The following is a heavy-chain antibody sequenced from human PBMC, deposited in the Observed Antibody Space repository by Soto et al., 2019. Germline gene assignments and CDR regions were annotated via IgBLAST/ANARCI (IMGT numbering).Heavy chain of an antibody. Sequence: KTSETLSLTCAVYGGSFSGYYWSWIRQPPGKGLEWIGEINHSGSTNYNPSLKSRVTISVDASKNQFSLKLSSVTAADTAVYYCARGWYNWNFNYYYYGMDVWGQGTTVTVSS. D-gene: IGHD1-7*01. CDR1: GGSFSGYY. CDR2: INHSGST. J-gene: IGHJ6*02. CDR3: ARGWYNWNFNYYYYGMDV. V-gene: IGHV4-34*01.